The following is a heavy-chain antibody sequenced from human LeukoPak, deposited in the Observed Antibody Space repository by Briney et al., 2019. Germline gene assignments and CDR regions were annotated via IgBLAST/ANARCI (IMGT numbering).Heavy chain of an antibody. CDR2: IIPLFNTA. CDR1: GGTFNSYA. D-gene: IGHD5-18*01. J-gene: IGHJ4*02. Sequence: ASVKVSCKASGGTFNSYAITWVRQAPGQGLEWMGGIIPLFNTANYAQKFQGRVTITADESTTTAYMELSSLRSEDTAVYYCVRGIKLWFYFDSWGQGTLVTVSS. CDR3: VRGIKLWFYFDS. V-gene: IGHV1-69*13.